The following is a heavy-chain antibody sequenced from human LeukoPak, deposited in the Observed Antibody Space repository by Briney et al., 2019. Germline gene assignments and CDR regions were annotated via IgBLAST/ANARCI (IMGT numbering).Heavy chain of an antibody. CDR3: SRNGLVDFDY. J-gene: IGHJ4*02. CDR1: GFAFDDFA. Sequence: GGPLTLPCTTSGFAFDDFAMSWVRQPAGKGLEWVGFIRRRAYGGAAEYAASVKGRFIISRDDSKGIAYLQMNSPKTEDTAVYYCSRNGLVDFDYWGQGSRVIVSP. CDR2: IRRRAYGGAA. V-gene: IGHV3-49*04.